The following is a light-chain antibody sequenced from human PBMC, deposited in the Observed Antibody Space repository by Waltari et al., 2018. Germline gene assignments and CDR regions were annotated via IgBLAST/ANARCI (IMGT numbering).Light chain of an antibody. J-gene: IGKJ1*01. CDR3: QQYNNWPPGT. Sequence: TVVTQSPVTLSVSPGERATLSCRTTQSIGSSLAWYQQNPGPAPRLLIYHASTRATGIPARFSGSGSETEFTLTISSLQSEDFAVYYCQQYNNWPPGTFGQGTKVEV. CDR2: HAS. V-gene: IGKV3-15*01. CDR1: QSIGSS.